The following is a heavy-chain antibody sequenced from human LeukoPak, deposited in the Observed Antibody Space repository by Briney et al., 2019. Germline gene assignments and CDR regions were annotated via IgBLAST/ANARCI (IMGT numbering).Heavy chain of an antibody. V-gene: IGHV3-48*01. J-gene: IGHJ4*02. CDR2: LSSSSSSI. CDR3: ARQDGAGYYYYFDS. CDR1: GFTFSSYS. Sequence: GGSLRLSCAASGFTFSSYSMNWVRQAPGKGLEWVSYLSSSSSSIYYADSVKGRFTISRDNAKNSLYLQMNSLRAEDTAVYYCARQDGAGYYYYFDSWGQGTLVTVSS. D-gene: IGHD3-22*01.